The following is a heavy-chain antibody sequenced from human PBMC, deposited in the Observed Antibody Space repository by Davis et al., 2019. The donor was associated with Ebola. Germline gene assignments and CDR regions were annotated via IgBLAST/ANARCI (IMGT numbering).Heavy chain of an antibody. CDR1: GFTFSSYA. V-gene: IGHV3-33*08. D-gene: IGHD2-21*02. CDR3: ARASYCGGDCYSGEYFQH. CDR2: IWYDGSNK. J-gene: IGHJ1*01. Sequence: GESLKISCAASGFTFSSYAMSWVRQAPGKGLEWVAVIWYDGSNKYYADSVKGRFTISRDNSKNTLYLQMNSLRAEDTAVYYCARASYCGGDCYSGEYFQHWGQGTLVTVSS.